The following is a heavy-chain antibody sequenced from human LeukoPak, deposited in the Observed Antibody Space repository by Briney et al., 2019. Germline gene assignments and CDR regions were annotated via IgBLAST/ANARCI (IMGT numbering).Heavy chain of an antibody. V-gene: IGHV4-59*01. D-gene: IGHD2-15*01. CDR1: GCSISSYY. CDR2: IYYSGTT. CDR3: ARGGQNFDY. J-gene: IGHJ4*02. Sequence: SETLSLTCTVSGCSISSYYWIWIRQPPGKGLEWIGYIYYSGTTNYNPSLKSRVTISVDTSKNQFSLKLSSVTAVDTAVYYCARGGQNFDYWGQGTLVTVSS.